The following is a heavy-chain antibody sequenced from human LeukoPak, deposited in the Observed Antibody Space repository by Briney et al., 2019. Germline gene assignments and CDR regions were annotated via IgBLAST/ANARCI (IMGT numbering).Heavy chain of an antibody. CDR1: GGSISSGGYY. CDR2: IFTGGST. V-gene: IGHV4-61*02. CDR3: ARLGVWYFDL. J-gene: IGHJ2*01. Sequence: PSETLSLTCTVSGGSISSGGYYWSWIRQPAGKGLEWIGRIFTGGSTNYNPSLKSRVTISVDRSKNRFSLKLSSVTAADTAVYYCARLGVWYFDLWGRGTLVTVSS.